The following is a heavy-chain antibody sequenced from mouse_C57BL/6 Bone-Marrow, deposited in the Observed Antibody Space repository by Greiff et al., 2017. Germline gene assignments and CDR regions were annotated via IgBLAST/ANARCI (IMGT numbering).Heavy chain of an antibody. CDR3: ATLWLRRRDYAMDY. CDR2: IWGGGST. D-gene: IGHD2-2*01. J-gene: IGHJ4*01. V-gene: IGHV2-9*01. CDR1: GFSLTSYG. Sequence: VMLVESGPGLVAPSQSLSITCTVSGFSLTSYGVAWVRQPPGKGLEWLGVIWGGGSTNYNSALMSRLSISKDNSKSQVFLKMNSLQTDDTAMYYCATLWLRRRDYAMDYWGQGTSVTVSS.